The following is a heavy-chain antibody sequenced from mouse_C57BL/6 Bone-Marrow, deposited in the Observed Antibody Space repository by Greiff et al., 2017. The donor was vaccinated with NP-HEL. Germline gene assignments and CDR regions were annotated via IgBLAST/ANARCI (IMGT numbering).Heavy chain of an antibody. CDR3: ARRDYYGTNY. J-gene: IGHJ2*01. CDR1: GYTFTSYW. CDR2: IDPSDSYT. V-gene: IGHV1-59*01. Sequence: QVQLKESGPELVKPGASVKLSCKASGYTFTSYWMHWVKQRPGQGLEWIGVIDPSDSYTNYNQKFKGKATLTVDTSSSTAYMQLSSLTSEDSAVYYCARRDYYGTNYWGQGTTLTVSS. D-gene: IGHD1-1*01.